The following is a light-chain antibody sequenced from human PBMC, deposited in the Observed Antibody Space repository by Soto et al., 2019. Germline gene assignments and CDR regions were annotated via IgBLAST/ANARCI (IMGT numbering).Light chain of an antibody. J-gene: IGLJ2*01. CDR1: SSDVGGYNY. V-gene: IGLV2-14*01. CDR2: DVS. Sequence: QSALTQPASVSGSPGQSITISCTGTSSDVGGYNYVSWYQQHPGKAPKLMIYDVSNRPSGVSNRFSGSKSGNTASLTISGHQAEDGADDYCSSYASSSTRVFGGGPKLTDL. CDR3: SSYASSSTRV.